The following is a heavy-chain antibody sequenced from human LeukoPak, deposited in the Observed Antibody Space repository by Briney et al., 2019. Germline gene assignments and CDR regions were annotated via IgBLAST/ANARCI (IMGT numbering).Heavy chain of an antibody. CDR1: GVSFDDYY. D-gene: IGHD2-21*02. CDR3: TRMTAGHNY. J-gene: IGHJ4*02. CDR2: INHSGYT. V-gene: IGHV4-34*01. Sequence: PSETLSLTCAVSGVSFDDYYWSWVRQTPGKGLEWIGEINHSGYTNDSPSLKSRVTLSIDTSRKQFSLNLRSVTVADTGIYYCTRMTAGHNYWGQGTLVTASS.